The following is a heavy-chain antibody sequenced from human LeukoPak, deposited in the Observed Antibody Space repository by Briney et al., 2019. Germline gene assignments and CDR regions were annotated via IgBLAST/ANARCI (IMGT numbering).Heavy chain of an antibody. CDR1: GGSISTYY. J-gene: IGHJ4*02. V-gene: IGHV4-59*01. CDR3: ARDSGSSPTFDY. Sequence: NSSETLSLTCTLSGGSISTYYWSWIRQSPGKGLEWIAYIYYTGNTKYNPSLKSRVTISVDTSKNQFSLRLTSVTADDTAVYYCARDSGSSPTFDYWGQGTLVTVSS. D-gene: IGHD1-26*01. CDR2: IYYTGNT.